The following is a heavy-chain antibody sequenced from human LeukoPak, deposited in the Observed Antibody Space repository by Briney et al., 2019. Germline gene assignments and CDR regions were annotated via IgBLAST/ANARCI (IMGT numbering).Heavy chain of an antibody. CDR2: INSDGSTT. CDR1: GFTFSRYW. J-gene: IGHJ6*02. CDR3: ARENFYGMDV. V-gene: IGHV3-74*01. Sequence: PGGSLTLSCAASGFTFSRYWMNWVRQAPGKGLVWVSRINSDGSTTRYADSVKGRFTISRDNAKNTMYLQMNSLRAEDTAVCYCARENFYGMDVWGQGTTVTVSS.